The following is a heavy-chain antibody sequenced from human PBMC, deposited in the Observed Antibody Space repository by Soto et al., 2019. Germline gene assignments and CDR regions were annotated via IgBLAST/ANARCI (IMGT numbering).Heavy chain of an antibody. J-gene: IGHJ6*02. CDR2: ISAYNGNT. D-gene: IGHD6-13*01. V-gene: IGHV1-18*01. CDR1: GYTFTSYG. Sequence: ASVKVSCKASGYTFTSYGISWVRQAPGQGLEWMGWISAYNGNTNYAQKLQGRVTMTTDTSTSTAYMELRSLGSDDTAVYYCARDMSGSSSWMGPYYYYGMDVWGQGTTVTVSS. CDR3: ARDMSGSSSWMGPYYYYGMDV.